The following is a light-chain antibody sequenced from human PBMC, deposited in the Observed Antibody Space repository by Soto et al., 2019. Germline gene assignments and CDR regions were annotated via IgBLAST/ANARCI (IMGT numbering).Light chain of an antibody. CDR2: GAS. V-gene: IGKV3D-15*01. CDR3: QQYNNWPLT. Sequence: EIVMTQSPATLSVSTGERASLSCRASQSVSSNLAWYQQKPGQAPRLVIYGASNRATGIPTRFSGSGSGTEFTLTISSLQSEDFAVYSCQQYNNWPLTFGGGTKVEIK. CDR1: QSVSSN. J-gene: IGKJ4*01.